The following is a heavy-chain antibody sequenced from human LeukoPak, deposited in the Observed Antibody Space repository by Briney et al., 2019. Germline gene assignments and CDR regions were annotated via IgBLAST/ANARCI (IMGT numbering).Heavy chain of an antibody. V-gene: IGHV3-66*01. D-gene: IGHD3-10*01. CDR1: GFTVSSNY. Sequence: GGSLRLSCAASGFTVSSNYMSWVRQAPGKGLEWVSVIYSGGSTYYADSVKGRFTISRDNSKNMLYLQMNSLRAEDTAVYYCARDLHQHYYGSGSYSDYWGQGTLVTVSS. CDR3: ARDLHQHYYGSGSYSDY. J-gene: IGHJ4*02. CDR2: IYSGGST.